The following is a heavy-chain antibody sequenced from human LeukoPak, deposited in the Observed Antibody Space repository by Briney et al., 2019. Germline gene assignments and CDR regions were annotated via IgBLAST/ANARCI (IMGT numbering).Heavy chain of an antibody. CDR2: IRYDGSNK. CDR1: GFTFSSYG. Sequence: SGGSLRLSCAASGFTFSSYGMHWVRQAPGKGLEWVAFIRYDGSNKYYADSVKGQFTISRDNSKNTLYLQMNSLRAEDTAVYYCAKVRGYFDWLLYFDYWGQGTLVTVSS. CDR3: AKVRGYFDWLLYFDY. V-gene: IGHV3-30*02. D-gene: IGHD3-9*01. J-gene: IGHJ4*02.